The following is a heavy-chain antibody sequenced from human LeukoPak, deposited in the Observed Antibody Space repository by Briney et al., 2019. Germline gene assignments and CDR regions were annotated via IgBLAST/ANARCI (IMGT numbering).Heavy chain of an antibody. Sequence: SETLSLTCTVSGGSISSYYWSWIRQPPGKGLEWIGYIYDSGSTNYNPSLKSRVTISVDTSKNQFSLKLSSVTAAGTAVYYCARDRGYCSGSSCYHYFDYWGQGTLVTVSS. V-gene: IGHV4-59*01. D-gene: IGHD2-15*01. CDR2: IYDSGST. J-gene: IGHJ4*02. CDR3: ARDRGYCSGSSCYHYFDY. CDR1: GGSISSYY.